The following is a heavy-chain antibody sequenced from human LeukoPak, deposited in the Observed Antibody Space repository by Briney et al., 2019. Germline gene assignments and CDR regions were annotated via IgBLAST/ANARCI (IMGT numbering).Heavy chain of an antibody. CDR1: GFTFSSYA. J-gene: IGHJ6*02. Sequence: GGSLRLSCAASGFTFSSYAMSWVRQAPGKGLEWVSAISGSGGSTYYADSVKGRFTISRDNSKNTLYLQMNSLRAEDTAVYYCANAGSPAIDYYYYGMHVWGQGTTVTVSS. CDR2: ISGSGGST. D-gene: IGHD2-21*01. CDR3: ANAGSPAIDYYYYGMHV. V-gene: IGHV3-23*01.